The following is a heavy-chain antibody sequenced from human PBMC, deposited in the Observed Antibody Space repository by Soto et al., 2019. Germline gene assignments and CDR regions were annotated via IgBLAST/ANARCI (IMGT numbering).Heavy chain of an antibody. D-gene: IGHD5-12*01. Sequence: GASVKVSCKASEGTFSSYAISWVRQAPGQGLEWMGGIIPIFGTANYAQKFQGRVTITADESTSTAYMELSSLRSEDTAVYYCARNAGGGYDVLYGMDVWGQGTTVTVSS. CDR3: ARNAGGGYDVLYGMDV. V-gene: IGHV1-69*13. J-gene: IGHJ6*02. CDR2: IIPIFGTA. CDR1: EGTFSSYA.